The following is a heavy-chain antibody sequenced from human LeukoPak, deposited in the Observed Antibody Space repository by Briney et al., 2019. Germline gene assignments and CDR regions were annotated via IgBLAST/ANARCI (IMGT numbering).Heavy chain of an antibody. J-gene: IGHJ5*02. CDR1: GGSISSLNYH. D-gene: IGHD6-19*01. CDR3: ARDPGGSGPAS. Sequence: PSQTLSLTCTVSGGSISSLNYHWTWIRQPAGKGLELIGRIYTSGSTNYSPSFKSRVTIPIDTSKNQFSLKLSSVTAADTAVYYCARDPGGSGPASWGPGTLVTVSS. V-gene: IGHV4-61*02. CDR2: IYTSGST.